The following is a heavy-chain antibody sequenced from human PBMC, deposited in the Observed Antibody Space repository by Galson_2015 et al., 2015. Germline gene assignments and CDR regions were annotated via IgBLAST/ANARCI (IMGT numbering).Heavy chain of an antibody. Sequence: SLRLSCAASGFTFSTYTMSWVRQAPGKGLEWVSGISGSGGNTYHADSAKGRFTISRDNFKNTLYLQMNSLRADDTAVYYCAGGSSAWYLDYWGQGTLVTVSS. J-gene: IGHJ4*02. D-gene: IGHD6-19*01. CDR1: GFTFSTYT. V-gene: IGHV3-23*01. CDR2: ISGSGGNT. CDR3: AGGSSAWYLDY.